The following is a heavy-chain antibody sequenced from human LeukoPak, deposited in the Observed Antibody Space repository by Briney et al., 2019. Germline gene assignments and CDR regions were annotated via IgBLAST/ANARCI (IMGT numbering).Heavy chain of an antibody. D-gene: IGHD3-3*01. J-gene: IGHJ4*02. CDR3: ARADFRSGFGWFDF. Sequence: SLTLSLTCGISGGSVSSNSATWNWIRQSPSRGFEWLGRAYYRSQWYSDYEVSVKSRIAISPVTSKNQFLLQLNSVTPEDTAVYYCARADFRSGFGWFDFWGQGALVTVSS. V-gene: IGHV6-1*01. CDR1: GGSVSSNSAT. CDR2: AYYRSQWYS.